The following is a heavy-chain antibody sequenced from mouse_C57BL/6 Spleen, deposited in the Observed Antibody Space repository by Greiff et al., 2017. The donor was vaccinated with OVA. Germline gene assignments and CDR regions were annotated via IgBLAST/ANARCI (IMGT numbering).Heavy chain of an antibody. V-gene: IGHV1-7*01. CDR1: GYTFTSYW. Sequence: VKVVESGAELAKPGASVKLSCKASGYTFTSYWMHWVKQRPGQGLEWIGYINPSSGYTKYNQKFKDKATLTADKSSSTAYMQLSSLTYEDSAVYYCARGPTAQATYFDYWGQGTTLTVSS. CDR2: INPSSGYT. CDR3: ARGPTAQATYFDY. D-gene: IGHD3-2*02. J-gene: IGHJ2*01.